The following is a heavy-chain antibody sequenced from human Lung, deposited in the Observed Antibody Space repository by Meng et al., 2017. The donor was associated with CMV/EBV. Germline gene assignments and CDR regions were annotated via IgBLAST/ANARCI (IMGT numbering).Heavy chain of an antibody. Sequence: TDYGSSWVRKAHGQGLEWVGWISPYDGDTNYARKLQGRVTMTTDTSTTTAYMELRSLRSDDTAVYYCARDLEYCGSTTCYEDCFDPWGQGTLVTVSS. CDR3: ARDLEYCGSTTCYEDCFDP. CDR2: ISPYDGDT. CDR1: TDYG. J-gene: IGHJ5*02. D-gene: IGHD2-2*01. V-gene: IGHV1-18*01.